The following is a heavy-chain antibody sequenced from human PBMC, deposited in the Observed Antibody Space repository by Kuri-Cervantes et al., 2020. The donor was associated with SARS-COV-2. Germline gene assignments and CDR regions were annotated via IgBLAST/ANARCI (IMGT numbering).Heavy chain of an antibody. CDR2: IYYSGST. Sequence: SETLSLTCTVSGYSISSGYYWGWIRQPPGKGLEWIGYIYYSGSTNYNPSLKSRVTISVDTSKNQFSLKLSSVTAADTAVYYCAREYCSSTSCYNDAFDIWGQGTIVTVSS. CDR1: GYSISSGYY. V-gene: IGHV4-38-2*02. CDR3: AREYCSSTSCYNDAFDI. D-gene: IGHD2-2*02. J-gene: IGHJ3*02.